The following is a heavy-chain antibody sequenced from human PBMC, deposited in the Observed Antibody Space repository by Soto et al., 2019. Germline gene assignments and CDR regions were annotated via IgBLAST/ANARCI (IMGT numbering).Heavy chain of an antibody. D-gene: IGHD1-26*01. CDR1: GDSFSSNSAA. V-gene: IGHV6-1*01. J-gene: IGHJ3*02. CDR3: ARAGLLYSGSFPWSFDI. Sequence: PSQTLSLTCVISGDSFSSNSAALNWIRQSPSRGLEWLGRTYYRSKWYNDYAVSVKSRITINPDTSKNQFSLQLNSVTPEDTAVYYCARAGLLYSGSFPWSFDIWGQGTMVTVSS. CDR2: TYYRSKWYN.